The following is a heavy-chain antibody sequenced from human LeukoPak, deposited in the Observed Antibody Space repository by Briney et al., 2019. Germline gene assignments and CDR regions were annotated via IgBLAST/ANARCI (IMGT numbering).Heavy chain of an antibody. Sequence: PSETLSPTCAVCGGSFSGYYWSWLRQPPGKGLEWIGEINHSGSTNYNPSLKSRVTISVDKSKNQFSLKLTSVTAADTAVYYCARPVPYSSGWHQYYGMDVWGQGTTVTVSS. J-gene: IGHJ6*02. CDR1: GGSFSGYY. CDR2: INHSGST. D-gene: IGHD6-19*01. V-gene: IGHV4-34*01. CDR3: ARPVPYSSGWHQYYGMDV.